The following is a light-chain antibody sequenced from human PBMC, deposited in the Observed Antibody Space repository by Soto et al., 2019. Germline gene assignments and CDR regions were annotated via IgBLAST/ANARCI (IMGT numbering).Light chain of an antibody. J-gene: IGLJ1*01. CDR3: CSSAGSYSYV. V-gene: IGLV2-11*01. Sequence: QSVLTQPRSVSGSPGQSVTISCTGTSSDVGGYNYVSWYQQHPGKAPRLMIYDVSKRPSGVPDRFSGSKSGNTASLTISGLQAEDEADNYCCSSAGSYSYVFGTGTKLTVL. CDR2: DVS. CDR1: SSDVGGYNY.